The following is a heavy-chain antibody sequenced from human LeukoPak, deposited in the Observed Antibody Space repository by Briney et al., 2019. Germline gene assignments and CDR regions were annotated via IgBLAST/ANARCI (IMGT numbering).Heavy chain of an antibody. J-gene: IGHJ4*02. CDR2: ISGSGGST. D-gene: IGHD6-19*01. CDR3: AKSSSGWYEVLDY. V-gene: IGHV3-23*01. Sequence: RSGGSLRLSCAASGFTFSSYAMSWVRQAPGKGLEWVSAISGSGGSTYYADSVKGRFTISRDNSKNTLYLQMNSLRAEDTAVYYCAKSSSGWYEVLDYWGQGTLVTVSS. CDR1: GFTFSSYA.